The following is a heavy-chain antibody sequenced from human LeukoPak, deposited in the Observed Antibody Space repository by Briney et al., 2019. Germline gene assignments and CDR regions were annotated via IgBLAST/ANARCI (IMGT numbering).Heavy chain of an antibody. Sequence: SETLSLTCAVSGDSISSGGYSWSWIRQPPGKGLEWIGYIYHSGITYYNPSLKSRVTISVDRSKNQFSLKLSSVTAADTAVYYCARAGTTVTTNWFDTWGQGTLVTVSS. CDR3: ARAGTTVTTNWFDT. V-gene: IGHV4-30-2*01. D-gene: IGHD4-17*01. J-gene: IGHJ5*02. CDR1: GDSISSGGYS. CDR2: IYHSGIT.